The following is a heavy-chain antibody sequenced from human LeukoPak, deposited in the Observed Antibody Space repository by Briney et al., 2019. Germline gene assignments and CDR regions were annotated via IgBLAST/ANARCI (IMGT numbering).Heavy chain of an antibody. V-gene: IGHV4-30-2*01. Sequence: PSETLSLTCAVSGGPISSGGYSWSWIRQPPGKGLEWIGYIYHSGSTYYNPSLKSRVTISVDRSKNQFSLKLSSVTAADTAVYYCASSYYDFWSGQYDYWGQGTLVTVSS. J-gene: IGHJ4*02. CDR3: ASSYYDFWSGQYDY. CDR2: IYHSGST. D-gene: IGHD3-3*01. CDR1: GGPISSGGYS.